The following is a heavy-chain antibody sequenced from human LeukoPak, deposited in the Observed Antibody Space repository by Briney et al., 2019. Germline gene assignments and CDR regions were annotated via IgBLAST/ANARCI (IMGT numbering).Heavy chain of an antibody. Sequence: GGSLRLSCTASGFAFDEHGMSWVRQVPGKGLEWVSGINWSGGSTGYADPLRGRFTISRGNAKNSLYLQMDSLRAEDTALYYCARAPITSPFYFDYWGQGTLVTVSS. CDR1: GFAFDEHG. CDR3: ARAPITSPFYFDY. CDR2: INWSGGST. D-gene: IGHD2-2*01. J-gene: IGHJ4*02. V-gene: IGHV3-20*04.